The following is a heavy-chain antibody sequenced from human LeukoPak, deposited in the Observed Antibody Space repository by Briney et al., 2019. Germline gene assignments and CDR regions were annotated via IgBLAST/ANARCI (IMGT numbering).Heavy chain of an antibody. CDR1: GFTFSSYA. CDR3: ARDSTGLDAFDI. Sequence: GGSLRLSCAASGFTFSSYAMHWVRQAPGKGLEWVAVISYDGSNKYYADSVEGRFTISRDNSKNTLYLQMNSLRAEDTAVYYCARDSTGLDAFDIWGQGTMVTVSS. V-gene: IGHV3-30-3*01. CDR2: ISYDGSNK. J-gene: IGHJ3*02. D-gene: IGHD6-25*01.